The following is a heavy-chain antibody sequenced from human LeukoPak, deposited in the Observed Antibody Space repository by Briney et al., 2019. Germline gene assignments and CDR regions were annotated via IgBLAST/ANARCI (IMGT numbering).Heavy chain of an antibody. CDR2: INPNICGT. Sequence: ASVKVSCKASGYTFTDYYLHWVRQAPGQGLEWMGWINPNICGTNYALNLQGRVAITRDTSLGQAYMELGRLRSDDPAFDYCSRKHPPLDGMDVWGQGTTVTVSS. CDR3: SRKHPPLDGMDV. CDR1: GYTFTDYY. V-gene: IGHV1-2*02. J-gene: IGHJ6*02.